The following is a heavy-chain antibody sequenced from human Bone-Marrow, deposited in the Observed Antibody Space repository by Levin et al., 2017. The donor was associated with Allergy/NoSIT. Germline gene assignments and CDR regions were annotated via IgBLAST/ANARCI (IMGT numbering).Heavy chain of an antibody. CDR3: AREGAAAGDFDY. D-gene: IGHD6-13*01. J-gene: IGHJ4*02. Sequence: PGGSLRLSCAASGFSFSDHYMDWVRQAPGKGLEWVGRIRNKANRHTTEYAASVQGRLTISRDDSKNSLYLEMNRLKPEDTAVYYCAREGAAAGDFDYWGQGALVTVSS. CDR1: GFSFSDHY. CDR2: IRNKANRHTT. V-gene: IGHV3-72*01.